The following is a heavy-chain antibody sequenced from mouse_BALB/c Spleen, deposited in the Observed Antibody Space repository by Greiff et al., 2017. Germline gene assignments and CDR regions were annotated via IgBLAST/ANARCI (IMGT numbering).Heavy chain of an antibody. V-gene: IGHV1-5*01. Sequence: EVQLQQSGTVLARPGASVKMSCKASGYSFTSYWMHWVKQRPGQGLEWIGAIYPGNSDTSYNQKFKGKAKLTAFTSASTAYMELSSLTNEDSAVYYCTRRANWDEFAYWGQGTLVTVSA. J-gene: IGHJ3*01. D-gene: IGHD4-1*01. CDR3: TRRANWDEFAY. CDR2: IYPGNSDT. CDR1: GYSFTSYW.